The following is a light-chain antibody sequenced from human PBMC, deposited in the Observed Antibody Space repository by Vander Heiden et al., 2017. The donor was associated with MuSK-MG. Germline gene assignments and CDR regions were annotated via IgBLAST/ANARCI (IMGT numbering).Light chain of an antibody. CDR1: QSISSY. V-gene: IGKV1-39*01. J-gene: IGKJ3*01. Sequence: DIQMTQSPSSLSASVGDRVTITCRASQSISSYLNWYQQKPGKAPKVLIYTAFSLQSGVPSRFSGSGSGTDFTLTISSLQPEDFATYYCQQSYTTLFTFGPGTKVDIK. CDR3: QQSYTTLFT. CDR2: TAF.